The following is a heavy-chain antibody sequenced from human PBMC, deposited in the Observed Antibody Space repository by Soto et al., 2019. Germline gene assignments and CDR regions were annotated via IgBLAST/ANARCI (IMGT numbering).Heavy chain of an antibody. CDR1: GYTFTGYY. CDR2: INPNSGGT. J-gene: IGHJ6*02. Sequence: ASVKVSCKASGYTFTGYYMHWVRQAPGQGLEWMGWINPNSGGTNYAQKFQGWVTMTRDTSISTAYMELSRLRSDDTAVYYCARDYRQWRYYYGMDVWGQGTTVTVSS. D-gene: IGHD6-19*01. CDR3: ARDYRQWRYYYGMDV. V-gene: IGHV1-2*04.